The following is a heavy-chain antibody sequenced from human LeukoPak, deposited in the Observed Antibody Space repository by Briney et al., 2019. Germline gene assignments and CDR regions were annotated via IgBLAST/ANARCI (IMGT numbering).Heavy chain of an antibody. Sequence: GGSLRLSCAAPGFTFSSYGMGWVRQAPGMGLQWVSGISGSGGETYYADSVKGRFTISRDNSKNTLYLQMNSLRAEDTAIYYCAKGRAILFITSLDYWGQGALVTVSS. CDR3: AKGRAILFITSLDY. V-gene: IGHV3-23*01. CDR2: ISGSGGET. CDR1: GFTFSSYG. J-gene: IGHJ4*02. D-gene: IGHD3-22*01.